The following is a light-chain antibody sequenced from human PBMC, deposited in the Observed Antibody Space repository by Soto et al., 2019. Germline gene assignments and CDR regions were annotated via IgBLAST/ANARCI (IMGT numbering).Light chain of an antibody. V-gene: IGLV2-23*01. CDR2: EGS. CDR3: SSYAGSATFYV. Sequence: QSVLTQPASVSGSPGQSITISCSGTTSDVGTFGLVSWFQQHPGKAPKLMIYEGSKRPAGVSKRFSSSKSGDTASLTISGLQAEDEADYYCSSYAGSATFYVFGTGTKVTV. CDR1: TSDVGTFGL. J-gene: IGLJ1*01.